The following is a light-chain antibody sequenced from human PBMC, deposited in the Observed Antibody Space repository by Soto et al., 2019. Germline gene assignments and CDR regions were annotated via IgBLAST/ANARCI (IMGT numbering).Light chain of an antibody. V-gene: IGLV2-14*01. CDR2: EVS. Sequence: QSVLAQPASVSGSPGQSITISCTGTSRDVGGYDYVSWYQLHPGKAPKLMVFEVSNRPSGVSYRFSGSKSGNTASLTISGLQAEDEADYYCCSFTTSSTYVFGSGTKVTVL. CDR1: SRDVGGYDY. J-gene: IGLJ1*01. CDR3: CSFTTSSTYV.